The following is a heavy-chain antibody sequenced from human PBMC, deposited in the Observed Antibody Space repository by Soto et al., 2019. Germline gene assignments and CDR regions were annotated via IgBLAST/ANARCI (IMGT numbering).Heavy chain of an antibody. CDR3: ARSIAVAGLDY. D-gene: IGHD6-19*01. CDR2: ISYDGNKK. Sequence: GGSLRLSCAASGFSLSTYSMHWVRQAPGKGLEWVAVISYDGNKKFYRDSVKGRFSISRDTSMHTVYLQMNSLSPEDTGVYYCARSIAVAGLDYWGQGTLVTVSS. J-gene: IGHJ4*02. V-gene: IGHV3-30*01. CDR1: GFSLSTYS.